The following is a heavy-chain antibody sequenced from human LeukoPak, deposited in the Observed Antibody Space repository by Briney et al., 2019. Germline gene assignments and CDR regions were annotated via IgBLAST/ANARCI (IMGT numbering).Heavy chain of an antibody. CDR1: GGTLSSYA. CDR2: IIPIFGTA. D-gene: IGHD5-18*01. V-gene: IGHV1-69*13. CDR3: ARGGSWIQLTY. J-gene: IGHJ4*02. Sequence: SVKVSCKASGGTLSSYAISWVRQAPGQGLEWMGGIIPIFGTANYAQKSQGRVTITADESTSTAYMELSSLRSEDTAVYYCARGGSWIQLTYWGQGTLVTVSS.